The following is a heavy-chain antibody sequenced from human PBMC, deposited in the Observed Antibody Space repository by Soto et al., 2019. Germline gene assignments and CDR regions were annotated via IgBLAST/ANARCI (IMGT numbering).Heavy chain of an antibody. J-gene: IGHJ6*03. Sequence: GWSLRSSCAPPGLASISYAMSWVRQATGKGLEWVSAISGSGGSTYYADSVKGRFTISRDNSKNTLYLQMNSLRAEDTAVYYCAKVSNYYYYYYMDVWGKGTTVTVSS. V-gene: IGHV3-23*01. D-gene: IGHD7-27*01. CDR2: ISGSGGST. CDR3: AKVSNYYYYYYMDV. CDR1: GLASISYA.